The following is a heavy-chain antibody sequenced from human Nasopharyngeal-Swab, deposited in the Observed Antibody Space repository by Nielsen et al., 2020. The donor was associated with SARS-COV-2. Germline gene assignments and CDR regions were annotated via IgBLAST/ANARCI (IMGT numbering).Heavy chain of an antibody. CDR2: INSDGTTT. Sequence: GESLKSSCAASGFTFCSYWMHWVRHAPGKGLEWVSFINSDGTTTTYADSVKGRFTISRDDATNTLFLQMNSLRADDTGVYYCARGPSLGWFDPLGQGTLVTVSS. CDR1: GFTFCSYW. CDR3: ARGPSLGWFDP. V-gene: IGHV3-74*01. J-gene: IGHJ5*02.